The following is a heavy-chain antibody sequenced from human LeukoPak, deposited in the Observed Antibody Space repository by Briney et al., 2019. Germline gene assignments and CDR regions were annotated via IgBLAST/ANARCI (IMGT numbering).Heavy chain of an antibody. V-gene: IGHV3-30*18. D-gene: IGHD3-10*01. CDR2: ISYDGSNK. CDR3: AKDYLYYYGSGSYYKPPDY. CDR1: GFTFSSYG. Sequence: GGSLRLSCAASGFTFSSYGMHWVRQAPGKGLEWVAVISYDGSNKYYADSVEGRFTISRDNSKNTLYLQMNSLRAEDTAVYYCAKDYLYYYGSGSYYKPPDYWGQGTLVTVSS. J-gene: IGHJ4*02.